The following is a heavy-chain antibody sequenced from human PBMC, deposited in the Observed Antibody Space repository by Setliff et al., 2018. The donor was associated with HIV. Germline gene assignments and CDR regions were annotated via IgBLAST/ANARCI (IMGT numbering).Heavy chain of an antibody. D-gene: IGHD3-10*01. CDR3: ARDRGTRYGSGKDFDS. Sequence: PSETLSLTCLVSGGSISSYYWSWIRQSAGKGLEWIGRIYPSGSTNYNPSLRSRVTLSVDTSKNHFSLKLNSVTAADTAVYYCARDRGTRYGSGKDFDSWGQGILVTVSS. CDR2: IYPSGST. J-gene: IGHJ4*02. V-gene: IGHV4-4*07. CDR1: GGSISSYY.